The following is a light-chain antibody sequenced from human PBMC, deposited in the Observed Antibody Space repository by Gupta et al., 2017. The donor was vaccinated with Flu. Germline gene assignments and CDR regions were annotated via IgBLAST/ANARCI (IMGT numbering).Light chain of an antibody. CDR2: ESR. Sequence: KVTISGSGSSSNIGNNHVSWYQQFPGTAPKLLIYESRVRPSGIPDRFSGSKSGTSATLDITGLQAGDEADYYCGAWDSSLTQGVFGGGTKMTV. CDR3: GAWDSSLTQGV. J-gene: IGLJ3*02. V-gene: IGLV1-51*02. CDR1: SSNIGNNH.